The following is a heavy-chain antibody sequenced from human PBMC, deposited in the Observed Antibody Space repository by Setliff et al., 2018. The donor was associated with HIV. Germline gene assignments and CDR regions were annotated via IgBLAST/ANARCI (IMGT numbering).Heavy chain of an antibody. CDR2: ISGSGGTK. Sequence: PGGSLRLSCAASGFTFSDYQMNWVRQAPGKGLEWISYISGSGGTKDYADSVRGRFTVSRDDTKNSLYLQMNSLRADDTAVYYCTRTGLEILTGYDVGGFDMWGQGTMVTVSS. CDR1: GFTFSDYQ. V-gene: IGHV3-11*04. J-gene: IGHJ3*02. CDR3: TRTGLEILTGYDVGGFDM. D-gene: IGHD3-9*01.